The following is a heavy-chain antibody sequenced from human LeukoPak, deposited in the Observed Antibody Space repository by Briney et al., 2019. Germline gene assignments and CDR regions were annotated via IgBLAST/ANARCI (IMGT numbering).Heavy chain of an antibody. V-gene: IGHV3-48*03. D-gene: IGHD3-10*01. Sequence: WGSLRLSCAASGFTFSSYEMNWVRQAPGKGLEWVSYISRSGGNIYYADSVKGRLTISRDNAKNSLYLQMNSLRAEDTAVYYCAREISTGHGFDYWGQGTLVTVCS. J-gene: IGHJ4*02. CDR2: ISRSGGNI. CDR3: AREISTGHGFDY. CDR1: GFTFSSYE.